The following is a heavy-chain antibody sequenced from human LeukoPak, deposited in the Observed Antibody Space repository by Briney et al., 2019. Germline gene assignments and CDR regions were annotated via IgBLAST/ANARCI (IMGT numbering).Heavy chain of an antibody. CDR2: ISGSGGST. V-gene: IGHV3-23*01. Sequence: GGSLRLSCAASGFTFSSYAMSWVRQAPGKGLKWVSAISGSGGSTYYADSVKGRFTISRDNSKNTLYLQMNSLRAEDTAVYYCAKSRDYDFWSGHYFDYWGQGTLVTVSS. J-gene: IGHJ4*02. CDR1: GFTFSSYA. CDR3: AKSRDYDFWSGHYFDY. D-gene: IGHD3-3*01.